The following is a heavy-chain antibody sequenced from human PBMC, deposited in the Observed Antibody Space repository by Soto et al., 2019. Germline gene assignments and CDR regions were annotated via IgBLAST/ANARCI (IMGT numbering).Heavy chain of an antibody. V-gene: IGHV1-18*01. J-gene: IGHJ3*02. CDR3: ARIEYCSGGNCYSAFDI. CDR1: GDTFISSG. CDR2: ISGYKGDT. D-gene: IGHD2-15*01. Sequence: VQSGAEVKKPGASVKVSCKASGDTFISSGISWVRQAPGQGLEWMGWISGYKGDTNYAQKFQGRVTLTTDTSTSTAYMELRSLTPGDTAIYYCARIEYCSGGNCYSAFDIWGQGTLVTVFS.